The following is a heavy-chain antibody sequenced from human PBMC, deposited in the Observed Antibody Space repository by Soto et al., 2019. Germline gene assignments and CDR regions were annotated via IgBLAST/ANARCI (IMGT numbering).Heavy chain of an antibody. CDR1: GGTFSSYA. Sequence: SVKVSCKASGGTFSSYAISWVRQAPGQGLEWMGGIIPIFGTANYAQKFQGRLTLTTDTSTSTAFMDLGSLTSADTAVYYCAMVDLYVTPTPQDVWGQGTTVTVSS. CDR2: IIPIFGTA. CDR3: AMVDLYVTPTPQDV. D-gene: IGHD3-16*01. J-gene: IGHJ6*02. V-gene: IGHV1-69*05.